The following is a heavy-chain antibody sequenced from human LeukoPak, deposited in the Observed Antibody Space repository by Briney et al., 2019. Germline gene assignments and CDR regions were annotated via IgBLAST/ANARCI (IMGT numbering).Heavy chain of an antibody. Sequence: GRSLRLSCAASGFTFSSYGMHWVRQAPGKGLEWVAIIWYDGSNKYYADSVKGRFTISRDNSKNTLYLQMNSLRAEDTAVYYCAKEWEAYCGGDCYPPLDYGGQGTLVTVSS. V-gene: IGHV3-33*06. CDR1: GFTFSSYG. D-gene: IGHD2-21*02. CDR2: IWYDGSNK. J-gene: IGHJ4*02. CDR3: AKEWEAYCGGDCYPPLDY.